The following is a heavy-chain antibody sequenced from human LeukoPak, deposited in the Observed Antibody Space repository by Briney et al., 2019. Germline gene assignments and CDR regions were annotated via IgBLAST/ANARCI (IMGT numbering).Heavy chain of an antibody. CDR2: INPSGGST. D-gene: IGHD5-12*01. V-gene: IGHV1-46*01. J-gene: IGHJ6*02. CDR3: ARDSGYDLRVLDYYGMDV. Sequence: ASVKVSCKASGCTFTSYYMHWVRQAPGQGLEWMGIINPSGGSTSYAQKFQGRVTMTGDTSTSTVYMEVSSLRSEDTAVYYCARDSGYDLRVLDYYGMDVWGQGTTVTVSS. CDR1: GCTFTSYY.